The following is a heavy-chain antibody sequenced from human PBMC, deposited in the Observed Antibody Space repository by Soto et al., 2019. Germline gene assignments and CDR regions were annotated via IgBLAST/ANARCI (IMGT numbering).Heavy chain of an antibody. V-gene: IGHV1-3*04. J-gene: IGHJ4*02. CDR3: ARNWNGVDY. D-gene: IGHD1-20*01. CDR2: INTGNADT. CDR1: GYAFTSSS. Sequence: ASVKGSCKASGYAFTSSSIHWLRQAPGQRPEWLGWINTGNADTRYSQNFHDRVTITRDTSASTAYMELSSLRSEDTAVYYCARNWNGVDYWGQGTPVTVSS.